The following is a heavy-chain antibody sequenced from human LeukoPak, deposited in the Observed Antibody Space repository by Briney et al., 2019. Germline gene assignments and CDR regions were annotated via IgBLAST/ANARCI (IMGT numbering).Heavy chain of an antibody. D-gene: IGHD4-17*01. CDR1: GFTFSSYS. J-gene: IGHJ4*02. V-gene: IGHV3-21*01. CDR3: ARGPPKDYDFDY. Sequence: GGSLRLSCAASGFTFSSYSMNWVRQAPGKGLEWVSSISSSSSYIYYADSVKGRFTISRDNAKNSLYLQMNSLRAEDTAVYYCARGPPKDYDFDYWGQGTLVTVSS. CDR2: ISSSSSYI.